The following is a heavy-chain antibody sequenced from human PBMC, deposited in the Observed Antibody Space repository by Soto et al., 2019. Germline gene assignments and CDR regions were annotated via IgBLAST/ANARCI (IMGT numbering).Heavy chain of an antibody. D-gene: IGHD5-18*01. J-gene: IGHJ4*02. CDR2: ISSSSSYI. Sequence: EVQLVESGGGLVKPGGSLRLSCAASGFTFSSYSMNWVRQAPGEGLEWVSSISSSSSYIYYADSVKGRFTISRDNAKNPLYLQTTSPRAEDTAVYYCAREQPGYSYGYGLGYWGQGTLVSVSS. V-gene: IGHV3-21*01. CDR3: AREQPGYSYGYGLGY. CDR1: GFTFSSYS.